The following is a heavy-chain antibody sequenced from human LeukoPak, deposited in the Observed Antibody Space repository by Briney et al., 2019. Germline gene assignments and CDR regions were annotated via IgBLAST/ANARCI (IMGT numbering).Heavy chain of an antibody. CDR2: IYYSGST. V-gene: IGHV4-59*01. D-gene: IGHD3-22*01. J-gene: IGHJ3*02. CDR1: GGSISSYY. Sequence: SETLSLTCTASGGSISSYYWSWIRQPPGKGLEWIGYIYYSGSTNYNPSLKSRVTISVDTSKNQFSLKLSSVTDADTAVYYCARVGDYYDSSGYYESDAFDIWGQGTMVTVSS. CDR3: ARVGDYYDSSGYYESDAFDI.